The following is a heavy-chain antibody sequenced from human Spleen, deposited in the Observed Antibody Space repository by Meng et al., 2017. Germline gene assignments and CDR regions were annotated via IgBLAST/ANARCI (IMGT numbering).Heavy chain of an antibody. D-gene: IGHD2-21*02. V-gene: IGHV3-30*03. CDR2: ISFDGRSI. Sequence: GGSLRLSCAASGFTFSRYAIHWVRQGPGQGLERVAIISFDGRSIFYADSVKGRFTISRDTPNNNVYLQMNSLTPEDSAVYYCARERDQGDYWYGMDVWGQGTTVTVSS. J-gene: IGHJ6*02. CDR3: ARERDQGDYWYGMDV. CDR1: GFTFSRYA.